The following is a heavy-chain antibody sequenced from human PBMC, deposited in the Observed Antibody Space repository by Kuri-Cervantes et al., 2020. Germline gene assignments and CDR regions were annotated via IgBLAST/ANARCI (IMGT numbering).Heavy chain of an antibody. D-gene: IGHD6-13*01. CDR2: MNPNSGNT. CDR3: ARGVAIAAHGGGDYYYYMDV. J-gene: IGHJ6*03. Sequence: ASVKVSCKSCGYTFTSYDINWVRQATGQGLEWMGWMNPNSGNTKYSQKFQGRVTITRDTSASTAYMELNSLRSEDTAVYYCARGVAIAAHGGGDYYYYMDVWGKGTTVTVSS. CDR1: GYTFTSYD. V-gene: IGHV1-8*01.